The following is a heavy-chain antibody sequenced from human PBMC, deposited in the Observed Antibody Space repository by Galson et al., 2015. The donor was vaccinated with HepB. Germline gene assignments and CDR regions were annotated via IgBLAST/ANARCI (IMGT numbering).Heavy chain of an antibody. Sequence: SLRLSCAASGFTFRSYWMHWVRQVPGKGLVWVSRINSDGNTTGYADSVKGRFTISRDNAKNTLYLQMNSLRAEDTAVYFCAREGRQWELLTRYFELWGRGTLVTVSS. D-gene: IGHD1-26*01. CDR3: AREGRQWELLTRYFEL. J-gene: IGHJ2*01. V-gene: IGHV3-74*01. CDR2: INSDGNTT. CDR1: GFTFRSYW.